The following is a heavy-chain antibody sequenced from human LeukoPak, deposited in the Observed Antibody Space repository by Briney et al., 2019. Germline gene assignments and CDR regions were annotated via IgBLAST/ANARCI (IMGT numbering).Heavy chain of an antibody. D-gene: IGHD3-22*01. CDR3: ARSSGGVVVPHNWFDP. CDR1: GFTFSSYA. Sequence: PGGSLRLSCAASGFTFSSYAMHWVRQAPGKGLEWVAVISYDGSNKYYADSVKGRFTISRDNSKNTLYLQMNGLRAEDTAVYYCARSSGGVVVPHNWFDPWGQGTLVTVSS. J-gene: IGHJ5*02. V-gene: IGHV3-30-3*01. CDR2: ISYDGSNK.